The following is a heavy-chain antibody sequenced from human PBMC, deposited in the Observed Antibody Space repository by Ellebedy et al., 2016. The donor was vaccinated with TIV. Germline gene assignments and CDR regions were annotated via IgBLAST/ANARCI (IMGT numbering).Heavy chain of an antibody. V-gene: IGHV3-7*01. Sequence: PGGSLRLSCAASGFIFRSYWMSWVRQAPGKGLEWVANIYQDGSDQYYVDSVKGRFTISRDNANKSLFLQMNSLRVEDTAVYYCARRGSYGDYAVQVNSWFDTWGQGTLVTVSS. CDR3: ARRGSYGDYAVQVNSWFDT. CDR2: IYQDGSDQ. D-gene: IGHD4-17*01. J-gene: IGHJ5*02. CDR1: GFIFRSYW.